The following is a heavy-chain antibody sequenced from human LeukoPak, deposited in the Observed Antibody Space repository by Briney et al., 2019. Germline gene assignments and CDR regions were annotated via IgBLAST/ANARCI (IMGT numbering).Heavy chain of an antibody. CDR2: IAYDGNEK. D-gene: IGHD3-16*01. CDR3: AKGQNGG. CDR1: GFIFSDYG. J-gene: IGHJ4*02. Sequence: GRTLRLSCAASGFIFSDYGMHSFRQAPGKRLERVAFIAYDGNEKYFADSVKGRFTIPRDNSENTVYLQMSGLGMEDTAVYYCAKGQNGGWGQGTQVTVSS. V-gene: IGHV3-30*02.